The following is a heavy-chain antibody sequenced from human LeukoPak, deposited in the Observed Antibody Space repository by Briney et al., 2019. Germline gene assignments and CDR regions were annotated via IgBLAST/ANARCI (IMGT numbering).Heavy chain of an antibody. CDR1: GFTFSRYA. V-gene: IGHV3-23*01. CDR3: AKSSNYYYYYMDV. D-gene: IGHD2-15*01. Sequence: GGSLRLSCAASGFTFSRYAMSWVRQAPGKGLEWVSAISGSGGSTYYADSVKGRFTISRDNSKNTLYLQMNSLRAEDTAVYYCAKSSNYYYYYMDVWGKGTTVTVSS. J-gene: IGHJ6*03. CDR2: ISGSGGST.